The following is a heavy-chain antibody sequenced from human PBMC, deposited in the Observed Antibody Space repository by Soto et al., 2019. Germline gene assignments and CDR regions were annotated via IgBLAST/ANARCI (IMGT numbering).Heavy chain of an antibody. Sequence: QLQLQESGPGLVKPSETLSLTCSVSGGSISSSGHHWGWIRQPPGKGLEWIGGMHYSGDTYYNPSVKTRLPISVDTSMNQLSLKLNSATAADTAVYYCARVRGMTTATKDRGLDVWGQGTTVTVSS. D-gene: IGHD4-17*01. CDR1: GGSISSSGHH. CDR3: ARVRGMTTATKDRGLDV. CDR2: MHYSGDT. V-gene: IGHV4-39*01. J-gene: IGHJ6*02.